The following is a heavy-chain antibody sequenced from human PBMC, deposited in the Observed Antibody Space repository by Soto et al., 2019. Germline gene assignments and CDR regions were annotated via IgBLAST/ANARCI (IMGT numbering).Heavy chain of an antibody. Sequence: QVQLVESGGGVVQPGRSLRLSCAASGFTFSTYGMHWVRQAPGKGLEWVAVMSNDGISKHYGDSVKGRFTISRDNSKNTLELQMNSLSAEDTAVYFFTQGYHSSGHPGYGGACSIGGQGTMFTVSS. D-gene: IGHD3-22*01. V-gene: IGHV3-30*18. CDR3: TQGYHSSGHPGYGGACSI. CDR1: GFTFSTYG. CDR2: MSNDGISK. J-gene: IGHJ3*02.